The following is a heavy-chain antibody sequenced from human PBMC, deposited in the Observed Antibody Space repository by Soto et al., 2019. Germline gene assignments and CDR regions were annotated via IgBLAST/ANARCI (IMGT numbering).Heavy chain of an antibody. CDR2: INQDGSEK. CDR3: ARGRPRPY. V-gene: IGHV3-7*01. Sequence: EVQLVESGGNLVQPGGSLRLSCAASGFTFSSYWMSWVRQAPGKGLEWVANINQDGSEKFYVDSVKGRFTISRDNAKNALYLQMDSLRAEDTAVYYCARGRPRPYWGQGILVTVSS. D-gene: IGHD6-6*01. CDR1: GFTFSSYW. J-gene: IGHJ4*02.